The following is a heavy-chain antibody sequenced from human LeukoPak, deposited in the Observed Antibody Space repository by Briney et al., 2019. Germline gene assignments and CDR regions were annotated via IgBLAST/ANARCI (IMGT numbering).Heavy chain of an antibody. V-gene: IGHV3-74*01. J-gene: IGHJ4*02. Sequence: PGGSLRRSXSASGFTFPTYWMIWVRQVPGEGLAYVSHMNHDGTITNYADSVKGRFTMSRDNARNTVFLQMDSLRAEDTAVYYCGRDNYGSIDFWGQGVLVTVSS. CDR3: GRDNYGSIDF. CDR2: MNHDGTIT. D-gene: IGHD3-10*01. CDR1: GFTFPTYW.